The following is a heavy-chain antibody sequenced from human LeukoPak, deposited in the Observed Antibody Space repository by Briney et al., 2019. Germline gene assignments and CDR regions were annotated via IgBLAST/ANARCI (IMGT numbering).Heavy chain of an antibody. J-gene: IGHJ5*02. D-gene: IGHD2-15*01. CDR3: ARDGCSGGNCYSYWFDP. CDR2: ISYDGSNK. CDR1: GFTFSSYG. V-gene: IGHV3-30*03. Sequence: GGSLRLSCAASGFTFSSYGMHWVRQAPGKGLEWVAVISYDGSNKYYADSVKGRFTISRDNSKNTLYLQMNSLRAADTAVYYCARDGCSGGNCYSYWFDPWGQGTLVTVSS.